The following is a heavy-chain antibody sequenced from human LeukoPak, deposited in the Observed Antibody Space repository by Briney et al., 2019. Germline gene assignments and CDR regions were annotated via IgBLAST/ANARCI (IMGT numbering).Heavy chain of an antibody. D-gene: IGHD2-2*01. Sequence: SETLSLTCAVCGGPFRGYYWSWIRQPPGKGLEWIGEINHSGSTNYNPSLKSRVTISVDTSKNQFSLKLSSVTAADTAVYYGSMGLGYCSITSCPEGNWFDPWGQGTLVTVSS. J-gene: IGHJ5*02. CDR3: SMGLGYCSITSCPEGNWFDP. V-gene: IGHV4-34*01. CDR1: GGPFRGYY. CDR2: INHSGST.